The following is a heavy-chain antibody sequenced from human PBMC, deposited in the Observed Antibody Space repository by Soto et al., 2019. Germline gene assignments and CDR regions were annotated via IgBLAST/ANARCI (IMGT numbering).Heavy chain of an antibody. J-gene: IGHJ6*02. D-gene: IGHD1-7*01. V-gene: IGHV3-21*01. CDR1: GFTFSSYS. Sequence: PGGSLRLSCAASGFTFSSYSMNWVRQAPGKGLEWVSSISSSSSYIYYADSVKGRFTISRDNAKNSLYLQMNSLRAEDTAVYYCARSLITGTTVVYYYYGMDVWGQGTTVTVSS. CDR3: ARSLITGTTVVYYYYGMDV. CDR2: ISSSSSYI.